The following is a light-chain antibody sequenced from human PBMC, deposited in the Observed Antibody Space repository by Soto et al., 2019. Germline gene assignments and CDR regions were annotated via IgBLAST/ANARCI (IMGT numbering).Light chain of an antibody. V-gene: IGKV3-11*01. J-gene: IGKJ4*01. CDR2: DAS. CDR1: QSVSSY. Sequence: EIVLTQSPATLSLSPGERATLSCRASQSVSSYLAWYQQKPGQAPGLLIYDASNRATGIPARFSGSGSGTDFTPTISSLEPEDFAVHYCQQRSNWPPTLAGGTKVDIK. CDR3: QQRSNWPPT.